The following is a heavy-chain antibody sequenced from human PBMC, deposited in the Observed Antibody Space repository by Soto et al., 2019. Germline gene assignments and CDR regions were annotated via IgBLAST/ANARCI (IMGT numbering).Heavy chain of an antibody. CDR3: ARDPHYGAIDY. CDR2: IKQDGSEK. D-gene: IGHD4-17*01. J-gene: IGHJ4*01. CDR1: GFSFGASW. V-gene: IGHV3-7*01. Sequence: EVQLMESGGGLVQPGGSLRLSCAASGFSFGASWMAWARQAPGKGLEWVADIKQDGSEKNYVDSVKGRVTISRDNAKNSLYLQMNSLGAEDTAVYYCARDPHYGAIDYWGLGTLVTVSS.